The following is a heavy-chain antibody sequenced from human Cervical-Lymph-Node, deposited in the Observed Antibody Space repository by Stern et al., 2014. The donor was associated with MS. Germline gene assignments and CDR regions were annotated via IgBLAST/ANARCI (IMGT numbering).Heavy chain of an antibody. V-gene: IGHV3-9*01. Sequence: EVQLVESGGGLVQPGRSLRLSCAASEFTFDNHAMHWVRQAPGKGLEWVSGISWNSGRIGYADSVKGRFTISRDNTKSSLSLQMNSLRVEDTALYYCARYQGREWERLPNAFDIWGQGTMVTISS. J-gene: IGHJ3*02. CDR2: ISWNSGRI. CDR1: EFTFDNHA. D-gene: IGHD1-26*01. CDR3: ARYQGREWERLPNAFDI.